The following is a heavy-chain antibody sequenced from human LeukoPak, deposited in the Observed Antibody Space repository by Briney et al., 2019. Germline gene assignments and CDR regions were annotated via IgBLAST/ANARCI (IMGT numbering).Heavy chain of an antibody. V-gene: IGHV1-69*13. CDR2: IIPIFGTA. Sequence: SVTVSCKASGGTFSSYAISWVRQAPGQGLEWMGGIIPIFGTANYAQKFQGRVTITADESTSTAYMELSSLRSEDTAVYYCARDTYYYDSSGYHLISYYGMDVWGQGTTVTVSS. D-gene: IGHD3-22*01. CDR1: GGTFSSYA. CDR3: ARDTYYYDSSGYHLISYYGMDV. J-gene: IGHJ6*02.